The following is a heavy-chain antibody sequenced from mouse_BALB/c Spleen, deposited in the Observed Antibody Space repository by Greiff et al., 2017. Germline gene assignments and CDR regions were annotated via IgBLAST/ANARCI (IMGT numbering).Heavy chain of an antibody. J-gene: IGHJ2*01. CDR1: GYSFTSYW. CDR2: IDPSDSET. CDR3: ARAGITGTWYLDY. V-gene: IGHV1S127*01. D-gene: IGHD4-1*01. Sequence: QVQLQQSGPQLVRPGASVKISCTASGYSFTSYWMHWVKQRPGQGLEWIGMIDPSDSETRLNQKFKDKATLTVDKSSSTAYMQLSSPTSEDSAVYYGARAGITGTWYLDYWGQGTTLTVSS.